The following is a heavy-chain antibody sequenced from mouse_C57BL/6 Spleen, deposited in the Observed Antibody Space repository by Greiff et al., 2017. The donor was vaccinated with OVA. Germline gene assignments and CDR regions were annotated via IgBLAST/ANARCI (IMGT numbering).Heavy chain of an antibody. J-gene: IGHJ2*01. CDR2: IDPSDSYT. V-gene: IGHV1-69*01. CDR1: GYTFTSYW. D-gene: IGHD2-3*01. CDR3: ARSGDGYYRDY. Sequence: VKLQQPGAELVMPGASVKLSCKASGYTFTSYWMHWVKQRPGQGLEWIGEIDPSDSYTNYNQKFKGKSTLTVDKSSSTAYMQLSSLTSEDSAVYYCARSGDGYYRDYWGQGTTLTVSS.